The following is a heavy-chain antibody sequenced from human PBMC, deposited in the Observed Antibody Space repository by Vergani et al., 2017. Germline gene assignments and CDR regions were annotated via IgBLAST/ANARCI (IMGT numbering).Heavy chain of an antibody. Sequence: EVQLVESGGGLVQPGGSLRLSCAASGFTFSSYWMRWVRQAPGKGLEWVANIKQDGSEKYYVDSVKGRFTISRDNAKNSLYLQMNSLRAEDTAVYYCARADLGYYFDYWGQGTLVTVSS. CDR2: IKQDGSEK. V-gene: IGHV3-7*03. J-gene: IGHJ4*02. CDR1: GFTFSSYW. CDR3: ARADLGYYFDY. D-gene: IGHD7-27*01.